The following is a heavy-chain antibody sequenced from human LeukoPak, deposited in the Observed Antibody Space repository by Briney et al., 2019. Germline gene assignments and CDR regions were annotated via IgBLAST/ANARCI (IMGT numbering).Heavy chain of an antibody. Sequence: GGSLRLSCAASGFTFSSYGMHWVRQAPGKGLEWVAVISYDGSNEYYADSVKGRFTISRDNSKNTLYLQMNSLRAEDTAVYYCAKDLERAVAPDYRGQGTLVTVSS. CDR2: ISYDGSNE. CDR1: GFTFSSYG. D-gene: IGHD6-19*01. CDR3: AKDLERAVAPDY. V-gene: IGHV3-30*18. J-gene: IGHJ4*02.